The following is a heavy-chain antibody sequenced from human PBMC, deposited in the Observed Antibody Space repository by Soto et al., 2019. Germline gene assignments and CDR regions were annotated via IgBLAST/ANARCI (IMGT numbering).Heavy chain of an antibody. CDR1: GFTFSSYA. CDR2: ISGSGGST. V-gene: IGHV3-23*01. D-gene: IGHD3-3*01. CDR3: AKGPSIFGVALAPFDY. J-gene: IGHJ4*02. Sequence: GGSLRLSCTASGFTFSSYAMSWVRQAPGKVLEWVSAISGSGGSTYYADSVKGRFTISRDNSNNTLYLQMNSLRAEDTAVYYCAKGPSIFGVALAPFDYWGQGTLVNISS.